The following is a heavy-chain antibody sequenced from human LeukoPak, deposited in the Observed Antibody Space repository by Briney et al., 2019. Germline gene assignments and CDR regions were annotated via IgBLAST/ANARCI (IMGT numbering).Heavy chain of an antibody. CDR3: ARELRGSPSSYYYGMDV. Sequence: GGSLRLSCAASGFTFNSNYMSWVRQAPGKGLEWVSVIYSGGSTYYADSVKGRFTISRDNSKNTLYLQMNSLRAEDTAVYYCARELRGSPSSYYYGMDVWGQGTTVTVSS. V-gene: IGHV3-53*01. D-gene: IGHD6-6*01. CDR1: GFTFNSNY. J-gene: IGHJ6*02. CDR2: IYSGGST.